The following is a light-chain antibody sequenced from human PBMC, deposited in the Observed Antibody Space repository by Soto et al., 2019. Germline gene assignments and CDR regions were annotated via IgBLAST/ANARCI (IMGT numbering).Light chain of an antibody. CDR3: CSYAGTYTFEV. Sequence: QSALTQPCSVSGSPGQSVTISCTGTSSDVGGYNYVSWYQQHPGKAPKVMIYDVSKRPSGVPDRFSGSKSGNTASLTISGLQAGDEADYYCCSYAGTYTFEVFGTGTKV. CDR2: DVS. V-gene: IGLV2-11*01. CDR1: SSDVGGYNY. J-gene: IGLJ1*01.